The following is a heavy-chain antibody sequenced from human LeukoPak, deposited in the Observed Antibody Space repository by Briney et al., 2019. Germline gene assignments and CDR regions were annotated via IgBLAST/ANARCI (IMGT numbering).Heavy chain of an antibody. Sequence: SETLSLTCTVSGGSISSSSYYWGWIRPPPGKGLEWIGSMYYSGSTYYNPSLKSRVTISVDTSKNQFSLKLSSVTAADTAVYYCTRHQKDIVVVVAADNWFDPWGQGTLVTVSS. CDR2: MYYSGST. CDR3: TRHQKDIVVVVAADNWFDP. CDR1: GGSISSSSYY. V-gene: IGHV4-39*01. J-gene: IGHJ5*02. D-gene: IGHD2-15*01.